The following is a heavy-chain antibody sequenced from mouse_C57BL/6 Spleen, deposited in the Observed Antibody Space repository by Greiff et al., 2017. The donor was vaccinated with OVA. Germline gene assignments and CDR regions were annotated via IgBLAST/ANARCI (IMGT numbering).Heavy chain of an antibody. CDR2: IYPGDGAT. CDR1: GYAFSSYW. J-gene: IGHJ1*03. D-gene: IGHD4-1*02. CDR3: ARATGTSDWYFDV. V-gene: IGHV1-80*01. Sequence: VQLQQSGAELVKPGASVKISCKASGYAFSSYWMNWVKQTPGKGLEWIGQIYPGDGATNYNGKFKGKATLTADKSSSTDYMQLSSLSSEDSAVYCCARATGTSDWYFDVWGTGTTVTVSS.